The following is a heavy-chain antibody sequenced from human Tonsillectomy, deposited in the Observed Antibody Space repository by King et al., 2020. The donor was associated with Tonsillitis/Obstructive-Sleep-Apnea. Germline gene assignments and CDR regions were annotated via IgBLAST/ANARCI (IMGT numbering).Heavy chain of an antibody. CDR2: ITPFNGNT. Sequence: QLVQSGAEVKKTGSSVKVSCKASGYTFTYRYLHWVRQAPGQVLEWMGWITPFNGNTNYAQKFQDRVTITRDRSMSTAYMELSSLRSEETAMYYCASHRGGEDYGDYTDAFDIWGQGTMVTVSS. J-gene: IGHJ3*02. D-gene: IGHD4-17*01. CDR3: ASHRGGEDYGDYTDAFDI. V-gene: IGHV1-45*02. CDR1: GYTFTYRY.